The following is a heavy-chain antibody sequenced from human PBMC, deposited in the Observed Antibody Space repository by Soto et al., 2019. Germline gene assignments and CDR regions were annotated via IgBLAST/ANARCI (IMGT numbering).Heavy chain of an antibody. J-gene: IGHJ4*01. CDR1: GGTFSSYA. V-gene: IGHV1-69*13. CDR2: IIPIFGTA. D-gene: IGHD3-22*01. CDR3: ASRGKGDYYDSSGYPPEAFDY. Sequence: SVKVSCKASGGTFSSYAISWVRQAPGQGLEWMGGIIPIFGTANYAQKFQGRVTITADESTSTAYMELSSLRSEDTAVYYCASRGKGDYYDSSGYPPEAFDYWG.